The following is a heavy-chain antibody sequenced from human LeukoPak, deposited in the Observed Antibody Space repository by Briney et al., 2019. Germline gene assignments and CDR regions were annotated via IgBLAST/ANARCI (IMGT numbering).Heavy chain of an antibody. V-gene: IGHV1-18*01. Sequence: ASVKVSCKASGYTFTSYGISWVRQAPGQGLEWMGWISAYNGNTNYAQKLQGRVTMTTDTSTSTAYMELRGLRSDDTAVYYCARDRGCSSTSCSTYFDYWGQGTLVTVSS. CDR3: ARDRGCSSTSCSTYFDY. CDR2: ISAYNGNT. CDR1: GYTFTSYG. D-gene: IGHD2-2*02. J-gene: IGHJ4*02.